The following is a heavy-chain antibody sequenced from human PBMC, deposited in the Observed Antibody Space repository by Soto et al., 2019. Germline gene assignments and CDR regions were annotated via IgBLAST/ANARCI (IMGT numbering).Heavy chain of an antibody. Sequence: EVQLVETGGGLIQPGGSLRLSCAASGFTVSSNYMSWVRQAPGKGLEWVSVIYSGGSTYYADSVKGRFTISRDNSKNTRYLQRNSLRAEDTAVYYCAREHYYDSSGYHLRAYYFDYWGQGTLVTVSS. CDR2: IYSGGST. CDR1: GFTVSSNY. J-gene: IGHJ4*02. V-gene: IGHV3-53*02. D-gene: IGHD3-22*01. CDR3: AREHYYDSSGYHLRAYYFDY.